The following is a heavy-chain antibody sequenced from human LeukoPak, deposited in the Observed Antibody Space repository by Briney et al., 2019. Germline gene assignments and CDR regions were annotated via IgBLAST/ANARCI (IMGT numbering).Heavy chain of an antibody. CDR1: GFTFSNYA. J-gene: IGHJ4*02. V-gene: IGHV3-23*01. D-gene: IGHD2-15*01. Sequence: GGSLRLSCAASGFTFSNYAMSWVRQAPGKGLEWVSAISGSGGSTYYADSVKGRFTISRDNSKNTLYLQMNSLRAEDTAVYYCARDPTGYCSGGSCPLYYFDYWGQGTLVTVSS. CDR2: ISGSGGST. CDR3: ARDPTGYCSGGSCPLYYFDY.